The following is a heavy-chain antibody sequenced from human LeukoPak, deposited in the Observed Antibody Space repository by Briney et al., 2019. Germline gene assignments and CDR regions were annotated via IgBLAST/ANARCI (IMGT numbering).Heavy chain of an antibody. Sequence: VASVKVSCKASGYTFTSYGISWVRQAPGQGLEWMGWISPYNGNTDYAQKLQGRVTMTTDTSTSTAYMELRSLRSDDTAVYYCAREMATIVNQFDYWGQGTQVTVSS. J-gene: IGHJ4*02. CDR2: ISPYNGNT. CDR3: AREMATIVNQFDY. D-gene: IGHD5-24*01. V-gene: IGHV1-18*01. CDR1: GYTFTSYG.